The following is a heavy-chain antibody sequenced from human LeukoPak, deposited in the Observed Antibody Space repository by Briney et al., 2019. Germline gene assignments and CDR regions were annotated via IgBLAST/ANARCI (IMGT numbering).Heavy chain of an antibody. V-gene: IGHV1-8*01. CDR3: ARGAPQEYCSGGSCPYFDF. D-gene: IGHD2-15*01. CDR2: MNPNSGNT. Sequence: GASVKVSCKVSGYTLTELSMHWVRQATGQGLEWMGWMNPNSGNTGYAQKFQGRVTMTRNTSISTAYMEVSSLRSEDTAVYYCARGAPQEYCSGGSCPYFDFWGQGTLVTVSS. CDR1: GYTLTELS. J-gene: IGHJ4*02.